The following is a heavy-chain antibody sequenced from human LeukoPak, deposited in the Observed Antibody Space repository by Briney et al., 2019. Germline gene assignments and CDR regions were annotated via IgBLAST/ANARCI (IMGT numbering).Heavy chain of an antibody. V-gene: IGHV4-59*01. Sequence: SETLSLTCTVSGGSISSYYWRWIRQPPGKGLEWIGYIYYSGSTSYNPSLKSRVTISVDTSKNQFSLKLSSVTAADTAVYCCARLDNGWYFDLWGRGTLVTVSS. CDR3: ARLDNGWYFDL. J-gene: IGHJ2*01. D-gene: IGHD2-2*03. CDR1: GGSISSYY. CDR2: IYYSGST.